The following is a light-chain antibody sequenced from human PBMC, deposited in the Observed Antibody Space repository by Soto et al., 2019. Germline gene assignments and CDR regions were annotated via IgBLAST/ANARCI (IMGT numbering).Light chain of an antibody. V-gene: IGLV1-40*01. CDR2: DIS. CDR1: GSNIGAGYE. J-gene: IGLJ2*01. Sequence: QSVLTQPPSVSGAPGQSVTISCTGSGSNIGAGYEVHWYQQLPGVAPKLLIFDISNRPSGVPGRFSGSKSGASASLAITGLLPEDEADFFCQSFYTNLNAVVFGGGTKLTVL. CDR3: QSFYTNLNAVV.